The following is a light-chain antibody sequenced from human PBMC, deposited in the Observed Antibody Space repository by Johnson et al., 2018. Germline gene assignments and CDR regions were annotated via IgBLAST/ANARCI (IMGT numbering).Light chain of an antibody. J-gene: IGLJ1*01. Sequence: QSVLTQPPSVSAAPGQKVTISCSGSSSNIGNNYVSWYQQLPGTAPKLLIYENNKRPSGIPDRFSGSKSGTSATLGITGIQTGAEADYYCGTWDSSLSAGKVFGTGTKVTVL. CDR3: GTWDSSLSAGKV. V-gene: IGLV1-51*02. CDR2: ENN. CDR1: SSNIGNNY.